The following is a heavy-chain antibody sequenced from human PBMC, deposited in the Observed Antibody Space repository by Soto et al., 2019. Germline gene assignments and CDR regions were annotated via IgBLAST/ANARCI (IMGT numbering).Heavy chain of an antibody. CDR1: GFTFSSYG. Sequence: QVQLVESGGGVVQPGRSLRLSCAASGFTFSSYGMHWVRQAPGKGLEWVAVILYDGSKKYYADSVKGRFTISRDNPKNTMYLQMRSLRGEDTALYYCVKDGSSGWPYFGDMDVWGRGTTVTVSS. CDR3: VKDGSSGWPYFGDMDV. D-gene: IGHD6-19*01. J-gene: IGHJ6*02. CDR2: ILYDGSKK. V-gene: IGHV3-30*18.